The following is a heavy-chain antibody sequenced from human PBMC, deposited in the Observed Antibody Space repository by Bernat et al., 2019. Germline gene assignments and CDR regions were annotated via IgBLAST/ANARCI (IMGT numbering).Heavy chain of an antibody. Sequence: EVQLVESGGGLVQPGGSLRLSCAASGFTFSSYWMSWVRQAPGKGLEWVANIKQDGSEKYYVDSVKGRFTISRDNAKNSLYLQMNSLRAEDTAVYYCARGSGGRYFDWFPHYYYMDVWGKGTTVTVSS. CDR2: IKQDGSEK. CDR3: ARGSGGRYFDWFPHYYYMDV. J-gene: IGHJ6*03. CDR1: GFTFSSYW. V-gene: IGHV3-7*01. D-gene: IGHD3-9*01.